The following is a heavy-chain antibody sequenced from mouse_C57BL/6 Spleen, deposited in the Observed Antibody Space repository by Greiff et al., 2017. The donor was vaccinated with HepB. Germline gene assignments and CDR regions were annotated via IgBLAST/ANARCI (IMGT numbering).Heavy chain of an antibody. Sequence: EVKLMESGGGLVQPKGSLKLSCAASGFSFNTYAMNWVRQAPGKGLEWVARISSKSNNYATYYADSVKDRFTISRNDSESMLYLQMNNLTTEDTAMYYCVRGYYGSWYFDVWGTGTTVTVSS. CDR2: ISSKSNNYAT. V-gene: IGHV10-1*01. CDR1: GFSFNTYA. J-gene: IGHJ1*03. D-gene: IGHD1-1*01. CDR3: VRGYYGSWYFDV.